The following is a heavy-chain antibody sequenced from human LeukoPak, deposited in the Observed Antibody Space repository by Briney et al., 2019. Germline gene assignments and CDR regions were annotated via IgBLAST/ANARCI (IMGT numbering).Heavy chain of an antibody. D-gene: IGHD2-21*02. CDR2: ISSSSSTI. Sequence: PGGSLRLSCAASGFTFSSYSMNWVRQAPGKGLEWVSYISSSSSTIYYADSVKGRFTISRDNAKNSLYLQMNSLRAEDTAVYYCARRMCGGDCPFDYWGQGTLVTVSS. J-gene: IGHJ4*02. CDR1: GFTFSSYS. V-gene: IGHV3-48*04. CDR3: ARRMCGGDCPFDY.